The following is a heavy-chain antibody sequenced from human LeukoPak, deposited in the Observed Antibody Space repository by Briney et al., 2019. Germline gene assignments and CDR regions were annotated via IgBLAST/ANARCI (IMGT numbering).Heavy chain of an antibody. Sequence: HPGGSLRLSCAASGFPFTSFGIHWVRQAPGKGLDWVAVISFDGSDKYYADSVKGRFTISRDNSKNTVYLQMNSLRAEDTAVYYCAKDTQLAQWLVDYWGQGTVVTVTS. D-gene: IGHD6-19*01. CDR1: GFPFTSFG. CDR3: AKDTQLAQWLVDY. V-gene: IGHV3-30*18. CDR2: ISFDGSDK. J-gene: IGHJ4*02.